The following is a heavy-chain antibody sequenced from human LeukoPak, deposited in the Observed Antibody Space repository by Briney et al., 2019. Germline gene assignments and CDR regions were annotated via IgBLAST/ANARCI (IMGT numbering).Heavy chain of an antibody. CDR3: ARVGDDYGDYYFDS. Sequence: SETLSLTCAVYGGSFSGYYWSWIRQPPGKGLEWIGEINHSGSTNYNPSLKSRVTISVYTSKNQFSLKLSSVTAADTAVYYCARVGDDYGDYYFDSSGQGTLVTVSS. D-gene: IGHD4-17*01. CDR2: INHSGST. CDR1: GGSFSGYY. V-gene: IGHV4-34*01. J-gene: IGHJ4*02.